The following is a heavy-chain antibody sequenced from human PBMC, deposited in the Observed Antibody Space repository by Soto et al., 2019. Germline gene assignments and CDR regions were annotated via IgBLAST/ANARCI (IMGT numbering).Heavy chain of an antibody. Sequence: PGESLKISCKGSGYSFTSYWIGWVRQMPGKGLEWMGIIYPGDSDTRYSPSFQGQVTISADKSISTAYLQWSSLKASDTAMYYCARLRYGGYVDYYYYYMEVWGKGTTVPVSS. D-gene: IGHD5-12*01. CDR1: GYSFTSYW. J-gene: IGHJ6*03. V-gene: IGHV5-51*01. CDR3: ARLRYGGYVDYYYYYMEV. CDR2: IYPGDSDT.